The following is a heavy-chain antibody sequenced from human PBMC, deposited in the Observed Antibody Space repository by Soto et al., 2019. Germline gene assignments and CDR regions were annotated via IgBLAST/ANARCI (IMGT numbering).Heavy chain of an antibody. D-gene: IGHD2-2*01. Sequence: PGGSLRLSCAASGFTFSSFAMSWVRQAPGKGLAWVSAISGSGGRTYSADSVKGRVTISRDNSKNTLYLKMNSLRAEDTAVYYCAKGDAPAAIFPMDAWGQGATVTVSS. CDR2: ISGSGGRT. J-gene: IGHJ6*02. CDR3: AKGDAPAAIFPMDA. CDR1: GFTFSSFA. V-gene: IGHV3-23*01.